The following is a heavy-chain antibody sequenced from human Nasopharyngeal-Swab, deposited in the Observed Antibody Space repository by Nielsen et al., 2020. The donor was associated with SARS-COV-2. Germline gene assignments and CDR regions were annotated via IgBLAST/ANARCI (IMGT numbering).Heavy chain of an antibody. CDR2: IGTAGDT. Sequence: GESLKISCAASGFTFSSYDMHWVRQATGKGLEWVSAIGTAGDTYYPGSVKGRFTISREKAKNSLYLQMNSLRAEDTAVYYCARANVGGDAFDIWGQGTMVTVSS. V-gene: IGHV3-13*01. CDR3: ARANVGGDAFDI. CDR1: GFTFSSYD. J-gene: IGHJ3*02. D-gene: IGHD3-10*01.